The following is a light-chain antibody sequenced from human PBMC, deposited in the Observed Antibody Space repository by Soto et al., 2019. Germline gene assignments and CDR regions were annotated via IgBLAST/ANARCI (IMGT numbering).Light chain of an antibody. Sequence: DIQMTHSPSSLSASVGDRVTITCRASQSISRYLNWYQQKPGKAPKLLIYAASSLQSGVPSRFSGSGSGKDFTVTISSLQPEDFATYYCQQSYSSPLTFGCGRKVEIX. CDR2: AAS. J-gene: IGKJ4*01. V-gene: IGKV1-39*01. CDR1: QSISRY. CDR3: QQSYSSPLT.